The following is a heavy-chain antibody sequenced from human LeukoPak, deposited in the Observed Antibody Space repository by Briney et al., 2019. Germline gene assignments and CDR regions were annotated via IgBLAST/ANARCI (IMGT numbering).Heavy chain of an antibody. V-gene: IGHV3-48*01. J-gene: IGHJ4*02. CDR2: IRSESSGT. D-gene: IGHD3-16*01. CDR3: VRDLNWAFDY. Sequence: GGSLRLSCAASGFTFSSYAMNWVRQAPGKELEWISNIRSESSGTTYADSVKGRFTIPRDNAENSLYLQINSLRADDTAVYYCVRDLNWAFDYWGQGALVTVSS. CDR1: GFTFSSYA.